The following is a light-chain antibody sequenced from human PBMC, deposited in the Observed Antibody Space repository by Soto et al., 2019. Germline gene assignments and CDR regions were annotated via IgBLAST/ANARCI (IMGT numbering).Light chain of an antibody. Sequence: EIVMTQSPATLSVSPGESATLSCRASQSISSNYLAWYQLKPGQAPRLLIYDASSRATGIPDRFSGSGSGTDFTLTISRLEPEDFAVYYCQQYGSIPWTFGQGTKVDI. CDR2: DAS. J-gene: IGKJ1*01. V-gene: IGKV3-20*01. CDR3: QQYGSIPWT. CDR1: QSISSNY.